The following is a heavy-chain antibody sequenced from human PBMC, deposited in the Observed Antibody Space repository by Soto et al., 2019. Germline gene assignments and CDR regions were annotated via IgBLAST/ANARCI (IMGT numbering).Heavy chain of an antibody. D-gene: IGHD5-18*01. CDR2: IYHSGNP. V-gene: IGHV4-30-2*01. CDR1: GDTISTDGYT. CDR3: ARRYGYSFDY. J-gene: IGHJ4*02. Sequence: TLSLTCDVSGDTISTDGYTWAWIRQPPGKALEWIGHIYHSGNPNYNPSLKSRVTISVDTSKNQLSLKLSSVTAADTAVYYCARRYGYSFDYWGQGTLVTVSS.